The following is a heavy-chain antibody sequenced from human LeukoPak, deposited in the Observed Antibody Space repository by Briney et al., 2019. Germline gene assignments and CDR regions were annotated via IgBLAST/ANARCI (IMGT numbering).Heavy chain of an antibody. V-gene: IGHV4-34*01. J-gene: IGHJ3*02. CDR3: ARADPDSSGYYFVWAFDI. CDR1: GGSSSGYY. D-gene: IGHD3-22*01. CDR2: INHSGST. Sequence: SETLSLTCAVYGGSSSGYYWSWIRQPPGKGLEWIGEINHSGSTNYNPSLKSRVTISVDTSKNQFSLKLSSVTAADTAVYYCARADPDSSGYYFVWAFDIWGQGTMVTVSS.